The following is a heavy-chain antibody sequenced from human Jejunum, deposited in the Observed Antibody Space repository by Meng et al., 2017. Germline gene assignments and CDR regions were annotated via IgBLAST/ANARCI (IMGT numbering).Heavy chain of an antibody. V-gene: IGHV4-59*01. CDR2: IDDRGST. D-gene: IGHD3-16*01. Sequence: SETLSLTCTVSGAFIRSYFWSWIRQPPGKGLEWIGYIDDRGSTNSNPSLRSRVTISVDTFKNQFSLKLNSLTAADTAVYYCARSWAWGNAFDVWGQGTMVTVSS. CDR1: GAFIRSYF. CDR3: ARSWAWGNAFDV. J-gene: IGHJ3*01.